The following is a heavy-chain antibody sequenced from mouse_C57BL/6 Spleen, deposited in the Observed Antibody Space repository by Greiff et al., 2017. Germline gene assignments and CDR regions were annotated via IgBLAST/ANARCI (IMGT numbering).Heavy chain of an antibody. CDR1: GFNIKDDY. J-gene: IGHJ3*01. CDR3: TTCATVVDKAY. V-gene: IGHV14-4*01. Sequence: EVQLQQSGAELVRPGASVKLSCTASGFNIKDDYMHWVKQRPEQGLEWIGWIDPENGDTEYASKFQGKATITADTSSNTAYLQLSSLTSEDTAVYYCTTCATVVDKAYWGQGTLVTVSA. D-gene: IGHD1-1*01. CDR2: IDPENGDT.